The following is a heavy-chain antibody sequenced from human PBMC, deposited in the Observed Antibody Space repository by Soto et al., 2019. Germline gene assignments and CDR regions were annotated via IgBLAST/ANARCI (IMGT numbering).Heavy chain of an antibody. CDR1: GFTFGNYG. J-gene: IGHJ6*03. CDR2: IRSKAYAGTT. V-gene: IGHV3-49*03. D-gene: IGHD4-17*01. Sequence: GGSLRLSCTVSGFTFGNYGMSWFRQAPGKGLEWVSLIRSKAYAGTTEYAASVKGRFTISRDDSKGIAYLQMNSLKTEDTAVYYCSREGGHGENYYYYYMDVWGKGTTVTVSS. CDR3: SREGGHGENYYYYYMDV.